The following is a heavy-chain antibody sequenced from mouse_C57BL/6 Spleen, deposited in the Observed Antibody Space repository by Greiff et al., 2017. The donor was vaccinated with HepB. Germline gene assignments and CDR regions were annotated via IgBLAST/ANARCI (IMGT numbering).Heavy chain of an antibody. Sequence: EVQLQQSGPELVKPGASVKISCKASGYTFTDYYMNWVKQSHGKSLEWIGDINPNNGGTSYNQKFKGKATLTVDKSSSTAYMELRSLTSEDSAVYYCARGYYGSSLCFWGQGTLVTVSA. V-gene: IGHV1-26*01. CDR3: ARGYYGSSLCF. CDR2: INPNNGGT. J-gene: IGHJ3*01. CDR1: GYTFTDYY. D-gene: IGHD1-1*01.